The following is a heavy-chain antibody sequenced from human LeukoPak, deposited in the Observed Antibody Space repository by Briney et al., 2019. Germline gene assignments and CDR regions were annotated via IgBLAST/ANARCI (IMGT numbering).Heavy chain of an antibody. CDR3: ARGNPRYYYDSSGFAHHFDY. D-gene: IGHD3-22*01. Sequence: PGGSLRLSCAASGFTFSSYGMHWVRQAPGKGLEWVAVISYDGSNKYYADSVKGRFTISRDNSKNTLYLQMNSLRAEDTAVYYCARGNPRYYYDSSGFAHHFDYWGQGTLVTVSS. CDR1: GFTFSSYG. CDR2: ISYDGSNK. V-gene: IGHV3-30*03. J-gene: IGHJ4*02.